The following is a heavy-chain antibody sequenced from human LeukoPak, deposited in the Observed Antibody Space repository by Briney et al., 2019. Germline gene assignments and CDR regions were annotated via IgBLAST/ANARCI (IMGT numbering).Heavy chain of an antibody. J-gene: IGHJ4*02. CDR1: GFTFSSYW. CDR3: ARDRGVGWFDY. V-gene: IGHV3-7*01. CDR2: IKQDGSEK. Sequence: PGGSLRLSCAASGFTFSSYWMSWVRQAPGKGLEWVANIKQDGSEKYYVDSVKGRFTISRDNAKNSLYLQMNSLRAEGMAVYYCARDRGVGWFDYWGQGTLVTVSS. D-gene: IGHD3-10*01.